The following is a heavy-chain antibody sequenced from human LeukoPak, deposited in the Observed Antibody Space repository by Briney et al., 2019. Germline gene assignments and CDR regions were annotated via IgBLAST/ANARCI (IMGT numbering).Heavy chain of an antibody. J-gene: IGHJ4*02. V-gene: IGHV1-2*02. D-gene: IGHD5-12*01. CDR2: INPNSGGT. CDR1: RYTFTGYY. CDR3: ARVRSWGGYVRGFDY. Sequence: ASVKVSCKASRYTFTGYYMHWVRQAPGQGLEWMGWINPNSGGTNYAQKFQGRVTMTRGTSISTAYMELSRLRSDDTAVYYCARVRSWGGYVRGFDYWGQGTLVTVSS.